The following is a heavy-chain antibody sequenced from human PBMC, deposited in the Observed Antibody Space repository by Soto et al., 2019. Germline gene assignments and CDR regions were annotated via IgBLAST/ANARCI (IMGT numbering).Heavy chain of an antibody. CDR3: ARQSVAAAGLLDY. CDR2: IYPADSDT. Sequence: GESLKISCKGSGYSFIAYWIAWVRQMPGKGLELMGIIYPADSDTRYSPSFQGQVTISVDKSISTAYLQWSSRKASDTAMYYCARQSVAAAGLLDYWGQGALVTVSS. CDR1: GYSFIAYW. V-gene: IGHV5-51*01. J-gene: IGHJ4*02. D-gene: IGHD6-13*01.